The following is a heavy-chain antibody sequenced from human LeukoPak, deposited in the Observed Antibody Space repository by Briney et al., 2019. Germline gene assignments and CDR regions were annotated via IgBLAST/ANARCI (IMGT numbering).Heavy chain of an antibody. J-gene: IGHJ4*02. Sequence: ASVKVSCKTSGYTFTSNYMDWMRQAPGQGLEWMGVINPSDGSRTYAQKFQGRVTLARDTSTTTVHMEMSNLTSDDTAVYYCAREAGAFDYWGQGTLVTVSS. CDR1: GYTFTSNY. CDR3: AREAGAFDY. D-gene: IGHD1-26*01. CDR2: INPSDGSR. V-gene: IGHV1-46*01.